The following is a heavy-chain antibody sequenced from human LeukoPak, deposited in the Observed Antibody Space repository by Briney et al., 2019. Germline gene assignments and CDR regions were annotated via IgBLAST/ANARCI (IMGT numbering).Heavy chain of an antibody. D-gene: IGHD3-10*01. Sequence: PGRSLRLSCAASGFTFSSYGMHWVRQAPGKGLEWVAVISYDGSNKYYADSVKGRFTISRDNSKNTLYLQMNSLRAEDTAVYYCANNLVPWFGELTSWGNYWGQGTLVTVSS. CDR3: ANNLVPWFGELTSWGNY. CDR2: ISYDGSNK. J-gene: IGHJ4*02. V-gene: IGHV3-30*18. CDR1: GFTFSSYG.